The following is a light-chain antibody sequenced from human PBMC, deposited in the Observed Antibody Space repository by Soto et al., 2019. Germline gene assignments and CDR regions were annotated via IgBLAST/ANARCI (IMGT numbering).Light chain of an antibody. CDR1: SSNIGADYD. CDR2: GNS. V-gene: IGLV1-40*01. J-gene: IGLJ2*01. Sequence: QSVLTQPPSVSGAPGQTVTISCTGSSSNIGADYDVHWYQQLPGTAPKLLIYGNSNRPSGVPDRFSGSKSGTSASLAITGLQAEDEADYYCQSYDSSLDVVFGGGTKLTVL. CDR3: QSYDSSLDVV.